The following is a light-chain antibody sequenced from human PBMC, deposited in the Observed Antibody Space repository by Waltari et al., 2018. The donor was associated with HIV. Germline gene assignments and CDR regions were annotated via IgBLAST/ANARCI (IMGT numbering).Light chain of an antibody. CDR1: GSNMGNNH. V-gene: IGLV1-51*01. CDR2: DNN. CDR3: GTWDSSLSAVV. J-gene: IGLJ2*01. Sequence: QSVLTQPPSVSAAPGQKVTSSCPGSGSNMGNNHVSWYQQVPGTAPKVLIYDNNKRPSGILDRFSGSKSGTSATLGITGLQTGDEADYYCGTWDSSLSAVVFGGGTKLTVL.